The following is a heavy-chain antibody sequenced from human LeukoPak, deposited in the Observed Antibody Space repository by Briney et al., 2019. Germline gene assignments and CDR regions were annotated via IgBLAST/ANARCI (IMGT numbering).Heavy chain of an antibody. CDR2: IYTGGST. J-gene: IGHJ4*02. CDR3: ARDSRSSHYFDS. D-gene: IGHD3-10*01. V-gene: IGHV3-66*01. Sequence: GGSLRLSCAASGFTVSGTYMSWVRRAPGKGLEWVSVIYTGGSTYYADSVKGRFTISRDDSKNALYLQMNSLRAEDTAVYYCARDSRSSHYFDSWGQGTLVTVSS. CDR1: GFTVSGTY.